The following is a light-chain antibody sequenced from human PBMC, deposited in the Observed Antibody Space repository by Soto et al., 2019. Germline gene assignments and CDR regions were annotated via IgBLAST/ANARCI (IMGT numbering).Light chain of an antibody. CDR3: QQDHTWART. J-gene: IGKJ4*01. Sequence: DIQITQSPSSLSASVGDRVIITCRASQSVGNYLNWYQQQPVKAPKLLIYTASSLKSGVPSRFSGSGSGTEFTLTISSLQSEDCAIYYCQQDHTWARTFGGGTKVDIK. CDR1: QSVGNY. V-gene: IGKV1-39*01. CDR2: TAS.